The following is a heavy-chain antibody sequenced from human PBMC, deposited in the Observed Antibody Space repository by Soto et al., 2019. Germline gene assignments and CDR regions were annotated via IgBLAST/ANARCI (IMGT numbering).Heavy chain of an antibody. V-gene: IGHV3-23*01. CDR2: ITSSGAST. CDR3: AKGGPTIADAFDI. CDR1: GFTFSNYA. J-gene: IGHJ3*02. D-gene: IGHD1-1*01. Sequence: EAQLLESGGGLVQPGGSQRLSCAASGFTFSNYAMNWVRQAPGGGLEWVSTITSSGASTYYGDSVTGRFTISRDNSDNTLSLQMDCLRVDDTAVYYCAKGGPTIADAFDIWGQGTMVTVSS.